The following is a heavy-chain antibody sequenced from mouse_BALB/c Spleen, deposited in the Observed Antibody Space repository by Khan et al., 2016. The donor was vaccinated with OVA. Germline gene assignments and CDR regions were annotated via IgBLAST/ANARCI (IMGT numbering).Heavy chain of an antibody. CDR2: RNYSGNT. Sequence: EVQLQESGPGLVKPSQSLSLTCTVSGYSITSEYAWNWIRQFPGNKLELRGYRNYSGNTRFNPSFKSRTSITRDTSKNPFFLQLNHVTTEDTATYYCARKDYDDYDPFAYWGQGTLVTVSA. CDR3: ARKDYDDYDPFAY. CDR1: GYSITSEYA. J-gene: IGHJ3*01. V-gene: IGHV3-2*02. D-gene: IGHD2-4*01.